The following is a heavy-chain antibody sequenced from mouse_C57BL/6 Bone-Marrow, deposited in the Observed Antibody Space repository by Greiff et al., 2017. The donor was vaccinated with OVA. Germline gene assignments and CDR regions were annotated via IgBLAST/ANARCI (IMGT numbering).Heavy chain of an antibody. CDR2: INPYNGDT. D-gene: IGHD1-1*01. J-gene: IGHJ4*01. CDR1: GYSFTGYF. Sequence: EVKLMESGPELVKPGDSVKISCKASGYSFTGYFMNWVMQSHGKSLEWIGRINPYNGDTFYNQKFKGKATLTVDKSSSTAHMELRSLTSEDSAVYYCARSDYGSSSLMDYWGQGTSVTVSS. CDR3: ARSDYGSSSLMDY. V-gene: IGHV1-20*01.